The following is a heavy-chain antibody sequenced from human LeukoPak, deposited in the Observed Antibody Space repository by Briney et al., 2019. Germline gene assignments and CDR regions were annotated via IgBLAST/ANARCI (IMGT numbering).Heavy chain of an antibody. CDR3: AREYDSGSGTLSFWYYYGMDV. Sequence: LSLTCTVSGGSISSSSYYWGWIRQPPGKGLEWVSYISSSGSTIYYADSVKGRFTISRDNAKNSLYLQMNSLRAEDTAVYYCAREYDSGSGTLSFWYYYGMDVWGQGTTVTVSS. CDR2: ISSSGSTI. CDR1: GGSISSSSYY. D-gene: IGHD3-10*01. J-gene: IGHJ6*02. V-gene: IGHV3-11*01.